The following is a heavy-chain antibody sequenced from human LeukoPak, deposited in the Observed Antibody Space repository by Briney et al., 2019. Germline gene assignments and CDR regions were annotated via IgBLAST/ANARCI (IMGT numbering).Heavy chain of an antibody. CDR1: GFTFSSYE. D-gene: IGHD3-10*01. CDR2: ISSSGSTI. Sequence: GGSLRLSCAASGFTFSSYEMNWVRQAPGKGVEWVSYISSSGSTIYYADSVKGRFTISRDNAKNSLYLQMNSMRAEDTAVYYCARDEVLWFPYYYYYMDVWGKGTTVTVSS. J-gene: IGHJ6*03. CDR3: ARDEVLWFPYYYYYMDV. V-gene: IGHV3-48*03.